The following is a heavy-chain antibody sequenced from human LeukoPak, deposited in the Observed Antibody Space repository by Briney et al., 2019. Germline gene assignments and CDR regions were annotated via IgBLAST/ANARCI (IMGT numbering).Heavy chain of an antibody. J-gene: IGHJ4*02. V-gene: IGHV4-39*01. Sequence: PSETLSLTCTVSGGSISSSSYYWGWIRQPPGKGLEWIGSIYYSGSTYYNPSLKSRVTISVDTSKNQFPLKLSSVTAADTAVYYCARLYPKNGDYWGQGTLVTVSS. D-gene: IGHD3-16*02. CDR3: ARLYPKNGDY. CDR1: GGSISSSSYY. CDR2: IYYSGST.